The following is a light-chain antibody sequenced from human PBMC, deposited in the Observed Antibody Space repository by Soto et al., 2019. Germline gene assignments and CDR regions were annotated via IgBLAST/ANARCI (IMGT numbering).Light chain of an antibody. CDR3: AAWDDSLNGVV. CDR1: NSNVGSNP. V-gene: IGLV1-44*01. Sequence: QSVLTQAPSASGTPGQSVTISCSGSNSNVGSNPVNWYQQFPGTAPKLLIYTNDLRPSGVPGRISGSKSGTSASLAISGLQSEDEANYYCAAWDDSLNGVVFGGGTQLTVL. J-gene: IGLJ2*01. CDR2: TND.